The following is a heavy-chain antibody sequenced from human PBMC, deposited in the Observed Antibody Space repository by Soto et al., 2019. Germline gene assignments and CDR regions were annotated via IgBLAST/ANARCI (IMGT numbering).Heavy chain of an antibody. CDR1: GFTFNSYG. CDR2: ISYDGSNK. V-gene: IGHV3-30*18. CDR3: AKDLLGDRSGYHYGGAY. D-gene: IGHD3-22*01. Sequence: QVQLVESGGGVVQPGRSLRLSCAASGFTFNSYGMHWVRQAPGKGLEWVAIISYDGSNKYYADPVTGRFTISRDNSKNTVYLQMNSLRDEDTAVYYCAKDLLGDRSGYHYGGAYWGQGTLVAVSS. J-gene: IGHJ4*02.